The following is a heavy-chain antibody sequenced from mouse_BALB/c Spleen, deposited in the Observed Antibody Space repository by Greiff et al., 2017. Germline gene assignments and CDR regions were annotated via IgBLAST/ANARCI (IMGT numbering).Heavy chain of an antibody. V-gene: IGHV3-6*02. CDR3: AREGNYRYGFAY. Sequence: EVHLVESGPGLVKPSQSLSLTCSVTGYSITSGYYWTWIRQFPGNKLEWMGYISYDGSNNYNPSLKNRISITRDTSKNQFFLKLNSVTTEDTATYYCAREGNYRYGFAYWGQGTLVTVSA. CDR1: GYSITSGYY. CDR2: ISYDGSN. J-gene: IGHJ3*01. D-gene: IGHD2-14*01.